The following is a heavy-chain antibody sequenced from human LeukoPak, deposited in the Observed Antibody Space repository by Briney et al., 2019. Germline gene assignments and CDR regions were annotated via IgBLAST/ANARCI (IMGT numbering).Heavy chain of an antibody. Sequence: GKGVEWIGSIYDSGSTYYTPSIKSRLTISVDTSKNQFSLKLNSVTAADTAVYYCARHYGPWGQGTLVTVSS. V-gene: IGHV4-39*01. CDR3: ARHYGP. CDR2: IYDSGST. D-gene: IGHD3-10*01. J-gene: IGHJ5*02.